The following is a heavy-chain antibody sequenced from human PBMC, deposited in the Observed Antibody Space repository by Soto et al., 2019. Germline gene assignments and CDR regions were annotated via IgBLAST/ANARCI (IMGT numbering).Heavy chain of an antibody. Sequence: GGSLRLSCAASGFTFSSYAVSWVRQAPGKGLEWVSGIGGSGGNTYYADSVKGRFTISRDNSKNTLFLQMNSLRAEDTAEYYCARVVRYFDTPYGMDVWGQGTTVTVSS. J-gene: IGHJ6*02. CDR3: ARVVRYFDTPYGMDV. CDR2: IGGSGGNT. V-gene: IGHV3-23*01. CDR1: GFTFSSYA. D-gene: IGHD3-9*01.